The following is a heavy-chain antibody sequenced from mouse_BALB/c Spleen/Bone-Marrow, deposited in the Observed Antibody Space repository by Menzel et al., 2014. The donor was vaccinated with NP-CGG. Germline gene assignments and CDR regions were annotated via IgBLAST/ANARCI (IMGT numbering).Heavy chain of an antibody. CDR2: IYPGDGST. D-gene: IGHD2-1*01. V-gene: IGHV1S56*01. Sequence: QVQLKESGPELVKPGALVKISCKASGYTFTSYDIHWVKQRPGQGLEWIGWIYPGDGSTKYNGKFKGKATLTADKSSSTAYMQLSSLISESSAVYLCARSGNCYGNYYWYFDVWGAGTTVTVSS. J-gene: IGHJ1*01. CDR3: ARSGNCYGNYYWYFDV. CDR1: GYTFTSYD.